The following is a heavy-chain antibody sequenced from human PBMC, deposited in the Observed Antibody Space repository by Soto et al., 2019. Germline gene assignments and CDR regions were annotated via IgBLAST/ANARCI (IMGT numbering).Heavy chain of an antibody. D-gene: IGHD5-12*01. CDR1: VGSISSGDYY. CDR3: PRDLYSGYRSFNF. Sequence: SETLSLTCAVSVGSISSGDYYLGCIRHPPGKGLEWIGYIYYSGSTYYNPSLKSRVTISVDTSKNQFSLKLTSVTAADTAVYYCPRDLYSGYRSFNFWGQGTLVTVSS. CDR2: IYYSGST. V-gene: IGHV4-30-4*01. J-gene: IGHJ4*02.